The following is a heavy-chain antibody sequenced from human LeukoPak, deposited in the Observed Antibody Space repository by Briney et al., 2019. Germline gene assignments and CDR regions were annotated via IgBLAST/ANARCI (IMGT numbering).Heavy chain of an antibody. CDR3: ARDFYGGNSAEYFQH. D-gene: IGHD4-23*01. CDR1: GYTCTSYG. CDR2: ISAYNGNT. V-gene: IGHV1-18*01. J-gene: IGHJ1*01. Sequence: ASVKVSCKASGYTCTSYGISWVRQAPGQGLEWMGWISAYNGNTNYAQKLQGRVTMTTDTSTSTAYMELRSLRSDDTAVYYCARDFYGGNSAEYFQHWGRGTLVTVSS.